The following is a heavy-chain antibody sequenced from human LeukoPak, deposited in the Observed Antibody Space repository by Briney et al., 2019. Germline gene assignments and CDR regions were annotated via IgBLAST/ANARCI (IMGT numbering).Heavy chain of an antibody. Sequence: TLSLTCTVSGGSISSGGYHWSWFRQHPGKGLEWIGYIYYSGSTYYNPSLESRVSISVDTSKNQFSLRLSSMTAADTAVYYCAGRSRDGYNFFDYWGQGTLVTVSS. D-gene: IGHD5-24*01. CDR2: IYYSGST. V-gene: IGHV4-31*03. CDR3: AGRSRDGYNFFDY. CDR1: GGSISSGGYH. J-gene: IGHJ4*02.